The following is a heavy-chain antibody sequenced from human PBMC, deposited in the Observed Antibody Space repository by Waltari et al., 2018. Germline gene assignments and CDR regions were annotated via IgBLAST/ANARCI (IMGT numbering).Heavy chain of an antibody. V-gene: IGHV4-34*01. Sequence: QVQLQQWGAGLLKPSETLSLPSAVYGGSFSGYYWTWIRQPPGKGLEWIGEINHSGRTNDNPSLKSRVTISVDTSKNRFSLKLSSVTAADTAVYYCARAWISLILGATSAFDIWGQGTMVTVS. J-gene: IGHJ3*02. CDR3: ARAWISLILGATSAFDI. CDR2: INHSGRT. D-gene: IGHD1-26*01. CDR1: GGSFSGYY.